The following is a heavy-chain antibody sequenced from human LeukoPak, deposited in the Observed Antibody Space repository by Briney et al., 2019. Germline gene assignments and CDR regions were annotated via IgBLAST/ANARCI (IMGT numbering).Heavy chain of an antibody. V-gene: IGHV1-2*02. CDR2: INPNSGGT. D-gene: IGHD3-22*01. Sequence: ASVKVSCKASGYTFTGYYMHWVRQAPGQGLEWMGWINPNSGGTNYAQKFQGRVTMTRDTSISTAYMELSRLRSDDTAVYYCARYSDYYDSSDQSWGQGTLVTVSS. J-gene: IGHJ4*02. CDR1: GYTFTGYY. CDR3: ARYSDYYDSSDQS.